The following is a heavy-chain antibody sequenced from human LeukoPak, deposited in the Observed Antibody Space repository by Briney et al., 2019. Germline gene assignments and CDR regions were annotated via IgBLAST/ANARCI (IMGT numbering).Heavy chain of an antibody. CDR3: ARVLRYCSGGNCYSGGLGYMDV. J-gene: IGHJ6*03. CDR1: GFTFSSYG. D-gene: IGHD2-15*01. V-gene: IGHV3-23*01. CDR2: ISGSGGST. Sequence: GGSLRLSCAASGFTFSSYGMSWVRQAPGKGLEWVSAISGSGGSTYYADSVKGRFTISRDNSKNTLYLQMNSLRAEDTAVYYCARVLRYCSGGNCYSGGLGYMDVWGKGTTVTISS.